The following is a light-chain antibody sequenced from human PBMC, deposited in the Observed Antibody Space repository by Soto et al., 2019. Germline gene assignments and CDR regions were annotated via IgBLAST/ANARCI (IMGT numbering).Light chain of an antibody. V-gene: IGLV2-14*01. J-gene: IGLJ1*01. CDR1: SSDVGGYNY. Sequence: QSALTQPASVSGSPGQSITISCTGTSSDVGGYNYVSWYQQHPGKAPKLMIYDVSNRPSGVSNRFSGSKSGNTASLTISGLQAEEEADYYCSSYTSSSTSGYVFGTGTKVTVL. CDR3: SSYTSSSTSGYV. CDR2: DVS.